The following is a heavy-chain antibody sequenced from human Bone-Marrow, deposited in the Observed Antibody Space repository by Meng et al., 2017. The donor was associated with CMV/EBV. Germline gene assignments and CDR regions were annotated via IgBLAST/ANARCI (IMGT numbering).Heavy chain of an antibody. CDR3: AKDDHNWNEIYYGMDV. V-gene: IGHV3-23*01. CDR1: GFTFSNYA. Sequence: GESLKISCAASGFTFSNYAMSWVRQAPGKGLEWVSAISGSGGSTYYADSVKGRFTISRDNSKNTLYLQMNSLRAEDTAVYYCAKDDHNWNEIYYGMDVWGQGTTVTVSS. D-gene: IGHD1-1*01. J-gene: IGHJ6*02. CDR2: ISGSGGST.